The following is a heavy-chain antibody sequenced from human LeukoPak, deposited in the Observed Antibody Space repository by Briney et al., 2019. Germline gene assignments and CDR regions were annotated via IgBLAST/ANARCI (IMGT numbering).Heavy chain of an antibody. V-gene: IGHV4-39*01. CDR2: MYYSGST. CDR3: ARRESLATAGTYYFDY. Sequence: SETLSLTCTVSGGSISSSNHYWGGIRQSPGKGLEWIGSMYYSGSTYYNPSLKSRVTISVDTSKNQFSLKLTSVTAADTAVYYCARRESLATAGTYYFDYWGQGTLVTVSS. CDR1: GGSISSSNHY. J-gene: IGHJ4*02. D-gene: IGHD6-13*01.